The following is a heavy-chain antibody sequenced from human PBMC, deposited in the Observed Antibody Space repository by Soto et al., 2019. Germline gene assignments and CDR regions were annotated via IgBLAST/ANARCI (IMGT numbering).Heavy chain of an antibody. V-gene: IGHV1-3*01. CDR1: GYTFTSYA. CDR2: INAGNGNT. J-gene: IGHJ6*02. CDR3: GRRGTGVVPAVIYGSPPPEIYGMDV. Sequence: ASVKVSCKASGYTFTSYAMHWVRQAPGQRLEWMGWINAGNGNTKYSQKFQGRVTITRDTSASTAYMELSSLRSEDTAVYYCGRRGTGVVPAVIYGSPPPEIYGMDVWGQGTTVTVSS. D-gene: IGHD2-2*01.